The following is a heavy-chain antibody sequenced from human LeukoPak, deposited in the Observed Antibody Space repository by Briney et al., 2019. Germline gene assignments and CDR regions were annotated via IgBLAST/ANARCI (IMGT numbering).Heavy chain of an antibody. CDR3: ARFEGFGELPFDY. V-gene: IGHV3-21*01. D-gene: IGHD3-10*01. CDR1: GFTFSSYS. Sequence: PGGSLRLSCAASGFTFSSYSMNWVRQAPGKGLEWVSSISSSSSYIYYADSVKGRFTISRDNAKNSLCLQMNSLRAEDTAVYYCARFEGFGELPFDYWGQGTLVTVSS. CDR2: ISSSSSYI. J-gene: IGHJ4*02.